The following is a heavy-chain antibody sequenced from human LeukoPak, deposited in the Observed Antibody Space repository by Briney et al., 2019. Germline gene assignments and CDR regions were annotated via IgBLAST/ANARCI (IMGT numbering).Heavy chain of an antibody. CDR1: GFTFSSYS. CDR2: ISSSSSTI. J-gene: IGHJ6*02. D-gene: IGHD2-15*01. CDR3: AGSGGSCPLCYYYGMDV. V-gene: IGHV3-48*04. Sequence: GGSLRLSCAASGFTFSSYSMNWVRQAPGKGLEWVSYISSSSSTIYYADSVKGRFTISRDNAKNSLYLQMNSLRAEDTAVYYCAGSGGSCPLCYYYGMDVWGQGTTVTVSS.